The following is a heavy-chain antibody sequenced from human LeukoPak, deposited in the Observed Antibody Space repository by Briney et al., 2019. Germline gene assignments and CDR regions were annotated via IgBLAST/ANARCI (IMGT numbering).Heavy chain of an antibody. J-gene: IGHJ4*02. V-gene: IGHV1-46*01. D-gene: IGHD5-24*01. CDR1: GYTFTSYY. Sequence: ASVKVSCKASGYTFTSYYMHWVRQAPGQGLEWMGIINPSGGSTSYAQKFQGRVTMTRDTSTSTVYMELSSLRSEDTAVYYCARDLGFLMATILIHTLDYWGQGTLVTVSS. CDR3: ARDLGFLMATILIHTLDY. CDR2: INPSGGST.